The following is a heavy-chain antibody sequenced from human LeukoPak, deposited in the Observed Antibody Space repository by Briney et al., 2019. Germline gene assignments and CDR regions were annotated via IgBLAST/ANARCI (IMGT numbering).Heavy chain of an antibody. CDR3: ARGEGSRSYMSYYEH. D-gene: IGHD3-10*01. Sequence: SGTLSLTCTVSGGSIRNYYWNWIRQSPVNRLEWIGEINHSGNTNYNQSLKSRVTISEDTSKNQFSLTLSSVSAADTAVYYCARGEGSRSYMSYYEHWGQGTLVTVSS. V-gene: IGHV4-34*01. CDR1: GGSIRNYY. CDR2: INHSGNT. J-gene: IGHJ4*02.